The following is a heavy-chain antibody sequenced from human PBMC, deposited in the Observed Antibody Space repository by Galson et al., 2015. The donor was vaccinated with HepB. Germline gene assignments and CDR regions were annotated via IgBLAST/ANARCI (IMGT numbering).Heavy chain of an antibody. CDR2: IYSGGST. CDR3: ARNGYLKGYYFDY. CDR1: GFTVSSNY. Sequence: SLRLSCAASGFTVSSNYMSWVRQAPGKGLEWVSVIYSGGSTYYADSVKGRFTISRDNSKNTLYLQMNSLRAEDTAVYYCARNGYLKGYYFDYWGQGTLVTVSS. D-gene: IGHD1-1*01. V-gene: IGHV3-53*01. J-gene: IGHJ4*02.